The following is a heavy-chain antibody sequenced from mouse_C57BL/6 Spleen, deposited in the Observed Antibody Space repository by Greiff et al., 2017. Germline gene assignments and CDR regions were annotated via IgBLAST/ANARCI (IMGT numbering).Heavy chain of an antibody. V-gene: IGHV1-64*01. CDR2: IHPNSGST. CDR1: GYTFTSYW. CDR3: ARVGITTVGGDY. Sequence: VQLQQPGAELVKPGASVKLSCKASGYTFTSYWLHWVKQRPGQGLEWIGMIHPNSGSTNYNEKFKSKATLTVDKSSSTAYMQLSSLTSEDSAVYSCARVGITTVGGDYWGQGTSLTVSS. J-gene: IGHJ2*02. D-gene: IGHD1-1*01.